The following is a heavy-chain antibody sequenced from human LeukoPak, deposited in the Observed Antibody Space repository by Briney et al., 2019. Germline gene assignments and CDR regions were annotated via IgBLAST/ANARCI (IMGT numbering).Heavy chain of an antibody. Sequence: GGSMRLSCAASGFTFSTYAMNWVRQAPGKGLEWVSAISGSGGSTYTADSVKGRFTISRSNSKNTLYLQMNSLRAEDTAIYYCAKIPHSSYYYDSSGYLDYWGQGTLVSVSS. J-gene: IGHJ4*02. D-gene: IGHD3-22*01. CDR3: AKIPHSSYYYDSSGYLDY. CDR2: ISGSGGST. CDR1: GFTFSTYA. V-gene: IGHV3-23*01.